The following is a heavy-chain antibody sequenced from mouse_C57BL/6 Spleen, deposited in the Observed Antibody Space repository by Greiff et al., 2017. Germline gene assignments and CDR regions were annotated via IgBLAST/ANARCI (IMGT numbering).Heavy chain of an antibody. CDR3: ARYAYYGSSRYFDV. Sequence: QVQLQQPGAELVKPGASVKLSCKASGYTFTSYWMHWVKQRPGQGLEWIGMIHPNSGSTNYNEKFKSKATLTVDNSSSTAYMQLSSLTSEDSAVYYCARYAYYGSSRYFDVWGTGTTVTVSS. D-gene: IGHD1-1*01. CDR2: IHPNSGST. CDR1: GYTFTSYW. V-gene: IGHV1-64*01. J-gene: IGHJ1*03.